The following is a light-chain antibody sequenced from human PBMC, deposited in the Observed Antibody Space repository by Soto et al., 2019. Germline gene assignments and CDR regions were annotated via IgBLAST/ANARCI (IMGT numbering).Light chain of an antibody. V-gene: IGKV3-20*01. CDR3: QQYGSSPRT. CDR2: GAS. CDR1: QSVTSSY. J-gene: IGKJ1*01. Sequence: EIVLTQSPGTLSLSPGERATLSCRASQSVTSSYLAWYQQKPGQAPRLLISGASSRATGIPDRFSGSGSGEAFTLTIISLEPEDFAVYYCQQYGSSPRTFGQGTKVEIK.